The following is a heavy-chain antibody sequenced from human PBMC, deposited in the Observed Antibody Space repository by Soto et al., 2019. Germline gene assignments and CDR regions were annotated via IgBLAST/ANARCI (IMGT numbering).Heavy chain of an antibody. CDR3: AREGPASYYCYGMDV. CDR2: ISAYNGNT. CDR1: GYSFTTYG. V-gene: IGHV1-18*01. Sequence: QVQLVQSGGEVKKPGASVKVSCKTSGYSFTTYGISWVRQAPGQGLEWMGWISAYNGNTNYAQKLQDRGTMTTDTSTSTAYMELRSLRSDDTAVYYCAREGPASYYCYGMDVWGQGSTVTVSS. J-gene: IGHJ6*02.